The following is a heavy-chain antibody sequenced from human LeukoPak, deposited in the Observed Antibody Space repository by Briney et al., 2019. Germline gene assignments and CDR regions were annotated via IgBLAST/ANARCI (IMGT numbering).Heavy chain of an antibody. CDR1: GFTFSSYG. V-gene: IGHV3-30*18. Sequence: PGGPLRLSCAASGFTFSSYGMHWVRQAPGKGLEWVAVISYDGGSKYYADSVKGRFTISRDNSKNTLFLQLNSLRAEDTAVYYCAKAYSGYDYSVEDYWGQGTLVTVSS. D-gene: IGHD5-12*01. CDR3: AKAYSGYDYSVEDY. J-gene: IGHJ4*02. CDR2: ISYDGGSK.